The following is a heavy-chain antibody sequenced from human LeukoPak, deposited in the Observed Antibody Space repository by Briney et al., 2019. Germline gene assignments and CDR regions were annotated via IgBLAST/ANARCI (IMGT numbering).Heavy chain of an antibody. Sequence: ASVKDSFMASGYTSTNNGISGVRQAPGQGLEWMGWISAYNGNTNYAQKLQGRVTMTTDTSTSTAYMELSSLRSDDTAVYYCARYLGGSRAPTGFICGGQGTLVTVSS. V-gene: IGHV1-18*01. CDR1: GYTSTNNG. D-gene: IGHD3-16*01. CDR2: ISAYNGNT. CDR3: ARYLGGSRAPTGFIC. J-gene: IGHJ4*02.